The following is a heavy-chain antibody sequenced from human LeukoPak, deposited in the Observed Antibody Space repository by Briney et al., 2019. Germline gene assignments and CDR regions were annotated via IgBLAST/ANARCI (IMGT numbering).Heavy chain of an antibody. J-gene: IGHJ4*02. CDR1: GFTFSSYW. D-gene: IGHD3-10*01. V-gene: IGHV3-74*01. CDR3: AGVFSSGGSYYNL. Sequence: GGSLTLSCAASGFTFSSYWMHWVRQAPRTGLVWVSRINSDGSSTSYADSVKGLFTLSRDNAKNTLYLHMNSLRAEDTAVYYCAGVFSSGGSYYNLWGQGTLVTVSS. CDR2: INSDGSST.